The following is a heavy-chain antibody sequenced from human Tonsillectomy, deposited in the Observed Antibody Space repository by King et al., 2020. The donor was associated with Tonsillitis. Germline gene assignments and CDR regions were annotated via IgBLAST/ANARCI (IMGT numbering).Heavy chain of an antibody. Sequence: QLVQSGPEMKKPETSVKVSCKASGFTFADSAIHWVRQARGQRLEWIGWIVVGSGNRNYAQKFLERFTISRDMSTSTVYMELSSLRSEDTAVYYCAAVRAPTPHDASDIWGQGKLVTVS. V-gene: IGHV1-58*02. CDR3: AAVRAPTPHDASDI. CDR1: GFTFADSA. J-gene: IGHJ3*02. CDR2: IVVGSGNR.